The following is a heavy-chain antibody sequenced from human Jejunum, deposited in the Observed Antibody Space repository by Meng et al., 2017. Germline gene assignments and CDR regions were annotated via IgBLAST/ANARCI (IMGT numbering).Heavy chain of an antibody. CDR1: GFTFDRFA. Sequence: GESLKISCAASGFTFDRFAMTWVRQAPGKGLEWVSGLSDAYDTTYYADSVKGRFTVSRDTSKNTMYLQMNSLRVDDTAVDFCAKDRFDGQWMRGSFDYWGQGVLVTVSS. V-gene: IGHV3-23*01. CDR2: LSDAYDTT. CDR3: AKDRFDGQWMRGSFDY. J-gene: IGHJ4*02. D-gene: IGHD6-19*01.